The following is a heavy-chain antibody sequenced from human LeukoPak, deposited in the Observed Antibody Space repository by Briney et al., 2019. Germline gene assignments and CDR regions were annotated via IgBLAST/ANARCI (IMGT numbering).Heavy chain of an antibody. CDR3: AAVPAAIRGEYYFDY. D-gene: IGHD2-2*02. CDR2: IYYSGST. J-gene: IGHJ4*02. V-gene: IGHV4-39*01. Sequence: SETLSLTCTVSGGSISSSSYYWGWIRQPPGKGLEWIGSIYYSGSTYYNPSLKSRVTISVDTSKNQFSLKLSSVTAADTAVYYCAAVPAAIRGEYYFDYWGQGTLVTVSS. CDR1: GGSISSSSYY.